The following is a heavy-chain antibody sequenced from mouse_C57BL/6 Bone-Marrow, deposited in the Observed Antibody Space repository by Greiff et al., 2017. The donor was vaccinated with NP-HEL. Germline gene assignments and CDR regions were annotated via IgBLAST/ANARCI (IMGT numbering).Heavy chain of an antibody. Sequence: EVQLQESGPGLVKPSQSLSLTCSVTGYSLTSGYYWNWIRQFPGNQLEWMGYISYDGSNNYNPSLKNRISITRDTSKNQFFLKLNSVTTEDTATYYCARGYYSNYVWFAYWGQGTLVTVSA. CDR3: ARGYYSNYVWFAY. CDR2: ISYDGSN. V-gene: IGHV3-6*01. D-gene: IGHD2-5*01. J-gene: IGHJ3*01. CDR1: GYSLTSGYY.